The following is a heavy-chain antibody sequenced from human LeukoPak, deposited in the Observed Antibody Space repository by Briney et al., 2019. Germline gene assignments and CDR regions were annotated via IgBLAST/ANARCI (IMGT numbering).Heavy chain of an antibody. CDR2: MNPNSGNT. D-gene: IGHD3-22*01. J-gene: IGHJ3*02. CDR1: GYTFTSYD. Sequence: ASVKVSCKASGYTFTSYDINWVRQATGQGLEWMGWMNPNSGNTGYAQKVQGRVTMTRNTSISTAYMELSSLRSEDTAVYYCARPGDDSSGYSELTGDAFDIWGQGTMVTVSS. V-gene: IGHV1-8*01. CDR3: ARPGDDSSGYSELTGDAFDI.